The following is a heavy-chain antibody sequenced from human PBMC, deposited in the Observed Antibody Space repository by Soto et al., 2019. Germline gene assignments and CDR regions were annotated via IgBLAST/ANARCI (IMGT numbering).Heavy chain of an antibody. CDR3: ARGPRNWGVDY. J-gene: IGHJ4*02. Sequence: QVQLVQSGAEVKKPGASVKVSCKAAAYTFTSYDINWVRQATGQDFEWMGWMNPNNGNTAYAQKFQGRVTMPRDTSKSTAFRELSSLTSEDTAVYYCARGPRNWGVDYWGQGTLVTVSS. CDR1: AYTFTSYD. D-gene: IGHD7-27*01. V-gene: IGHV1-8*01. CDR2: MNPNNGNT.